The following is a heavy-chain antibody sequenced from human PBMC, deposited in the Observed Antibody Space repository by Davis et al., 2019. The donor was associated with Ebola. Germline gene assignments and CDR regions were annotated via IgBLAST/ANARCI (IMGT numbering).Heavy chain of an antibody. CDR2: INPNSGDT. J-gene: IGHJ5*02. V-gene: IGHV1-2*06. CDR3: ARADSNYVGWFDP. CDR1: GYTFTGYY. D-gene: IGHD4-11*01. Sequence: ASVKVSCKASGYTFTGYYMHWVRQAPGQGLEWMGRINPNSGDTNYAQKFQGRVTMTRDTSISTAYMELSRLRSDDTAVYYSARADSNYVGWFDPWGQGTLVTVSS.